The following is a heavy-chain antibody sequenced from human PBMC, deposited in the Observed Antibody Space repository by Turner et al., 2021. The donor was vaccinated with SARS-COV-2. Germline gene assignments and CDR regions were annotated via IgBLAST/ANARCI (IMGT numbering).Heavy chain of an antibody. CDR1: GFSLSNAKLG. CDR3: ARIMWWELAYGMDV. D-gene: IGHD1-26*01. Sequence: QVTLKASGPVLVKPTATLTLTCTVSGFSLSNAKLGVSWIRQPPGKALEWLAHIFSNDEKTYSTSLKIRLTISKDTSKSQVVLTMTNMDPVETATYDCARIMWWELAYGMDVWGQGTTVTVSS. V-gene: IGHV2-26*01. J-gene: IGHJ6*02. CDR2: IFSNDEK.